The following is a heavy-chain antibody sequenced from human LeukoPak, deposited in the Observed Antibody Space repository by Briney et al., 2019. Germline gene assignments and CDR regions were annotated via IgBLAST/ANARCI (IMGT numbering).Heavy chain of an antibody. Sequence: GGSLRLSCAASGFTFSSYWMSWVRQAPGKGLEWVANIKQDGSEKYYVDSVKGRFTISRDNAKNSLYLQMNNLRAEDTAVYYCARDHRGSGSRYYYYYMDVWGKGTTVTISS. V-gene: IGHV3-7*01. CDR2: IKQDGSEK. CDR3: ARDHRGSGSRYYYYYMDV. CDR1: GFTFSSYW. J-gene: IGHJ6*03. D-gene: IGHD3-10*01.